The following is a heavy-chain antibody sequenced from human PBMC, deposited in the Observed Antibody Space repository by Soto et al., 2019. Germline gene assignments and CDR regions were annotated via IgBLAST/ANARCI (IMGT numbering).Heavy chain of an antibody. CDR3: ARDGEYCSGGSCYGAYFDY. CDR2: ISSSSSTI. D-gene: IGHD2-15*01. V-gene: IGHV3-48*01. J-gene: IGHJ4*02. Sequence: GGSLRLSCAASGFTFSSYSMNWVRQAPGKGLEWVSYISSSSSTIYYADFVKGRFTISRDNAKNSLYLQMNSLRAEDTAVYYCARDGEYCSGGSCYGAYFDYWGQGTLVTVSS. CDR1: GFTFSSYS.